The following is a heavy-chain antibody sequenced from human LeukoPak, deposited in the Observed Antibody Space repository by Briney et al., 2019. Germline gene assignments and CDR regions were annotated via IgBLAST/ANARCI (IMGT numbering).Heavy chain of an antibody. V-gene: IGHV4-39*01. CDR2: IYYSGST. Sequence: SETLSLTCTVSGGSISSSSYYWGWIRQPPGKGLEWIGSIYYSGSTYYNPSLKSRVTISVDTSKNQFSLKLSSVTAADTAVYYCARPTRAQLAPFDYWGQGTLVTVSS. CDR1: GGSISSSSYY. J-gene: IGHJ4*02. D-gene: IGHD6-6*01. CDR3: ARPTRAQLAPFDY.